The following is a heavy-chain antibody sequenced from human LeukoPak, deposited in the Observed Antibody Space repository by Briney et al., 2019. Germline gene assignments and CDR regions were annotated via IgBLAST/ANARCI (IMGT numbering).Heavy chain of an antibody. V-gene: IGHV5-51*01. CDR1: EYSFATYW. Sequence: GETLKISCKGSEYSFATYWIGWVRQMPGQGLEWMGIIFPGDSDTRYSPSFQGQVTISADKSISTAYLQWSSLKASDTAIYYCASEYCSGGNCYFDYWGQGTLVTVSS. CDR3: ASEYCSGGNCYFDY. CDR2: IFPGDSDT. J-gene: IGHJ4*02. D-gene: IGHD2-15*01.